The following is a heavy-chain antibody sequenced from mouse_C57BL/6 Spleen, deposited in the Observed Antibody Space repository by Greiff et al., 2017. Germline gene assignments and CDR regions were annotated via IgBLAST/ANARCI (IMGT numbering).Heavy chain of an antibody. Sequence: EVKLMESGGGLVKPGGSLKLSCAASGFTFSSYAMSWVRQTPEKRLEWVATISDGGSYTYYPDNVRGRFTISRDKANNNLYLQMSHLQSEDTAMYYCARSGYYGNFYFGCWGQGTTLSVAS. J-gene: IGHJ2*01. D-gene: IGHD2-1*01. CDR3: ARSGYYGNFYFGC. V-gene: IGHV5-4*03. CDR1: GFTFSSYA. CDR2: ISDGGSYT.